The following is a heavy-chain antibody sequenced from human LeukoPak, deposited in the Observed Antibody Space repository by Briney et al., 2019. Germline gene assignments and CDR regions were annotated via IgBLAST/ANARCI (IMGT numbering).Heavy chain of an antibody. CDR2: ISWNSGSI. CDR1: GFTFDDYA. Sequence: PGRSLGLSCAASGFTFDDYAMHWVRQAPGKGLEWVSGISWNSGSIGYADSVKGRFTISRDNAKNSLYLQMNGLRAEDTALYYCAKDRWSYGKTPLIDYWGQGTLVTVSS. D-gene: IGHD1-14*01. J-gene: IGHJ4*02. V-gene: IGHV3-9*01. CDR3: AKDRWSYGKTPLIDY.